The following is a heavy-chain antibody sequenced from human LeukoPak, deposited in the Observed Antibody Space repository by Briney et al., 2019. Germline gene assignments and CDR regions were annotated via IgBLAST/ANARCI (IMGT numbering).Heavy chain of an antibody. Sequence: PGGSLRLSCAASGFTFSSYWMHWVRQAPGKGLVRVSRIKSDGSTTHYADSVKGRFTISRDNAKNSLYLQMNSLRVEDTAVYYCARDGTPNYSSGWVYMDVWGEGTTVTISS. CDR2: IKSDGSTT. J-gene: IGHJ6*03. D-gene: IGHD6-25*01. V-gene: IGHV3-74*01. CDR1: GFTFSSYW. CDR3: ARDGTPNYSSGWVYMDV.